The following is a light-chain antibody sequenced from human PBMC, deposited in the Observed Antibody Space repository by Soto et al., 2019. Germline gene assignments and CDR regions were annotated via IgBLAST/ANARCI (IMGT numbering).Light chain of an antibody. CDR1: SSNIGAGYD. J-gene: IGLJ3*02. CDR3: QSDGMSSGV. CDR2: GNS. V-gene: IGLV1-40*01. Sequence: QSVLTQPPSVSGAPGQRVTISCTGSSSNIGAGYDVHWYQQLPGTAHHLLIYGNSNRPSGVRDRFSGSKSGTSASMAITGLQAEDEADYDCQSDGMSSGVFGGGTKLTVL.